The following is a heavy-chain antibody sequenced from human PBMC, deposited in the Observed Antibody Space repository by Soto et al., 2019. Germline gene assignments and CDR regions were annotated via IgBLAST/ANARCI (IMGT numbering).Heavy chain of an antibody. CDR1: GGSFSGYY. CDR2: INHSGST. V-gene: IGHV4-34*01. CDR3: ARQTSLWFGELFRTYNWFDP. Sequence: SETLSLTCAVYGGSFSGYYWSWIRQPPGKGLEWIGEINHSGSTNYNPSLKSRVTISVDTSKNQFSLKLSSVTAADTAVYYCARQTSLWFGELFRTYNWFDPWGQGTLVTSPQ. D-gene: IGHD3-10*01. J-gene: IGHJ5*02.